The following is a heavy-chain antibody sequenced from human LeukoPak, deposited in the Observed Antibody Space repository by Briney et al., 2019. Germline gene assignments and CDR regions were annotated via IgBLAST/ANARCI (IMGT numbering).Heavy chain of an antibody. D-gene: IGHD1-14*01. J-gene: IGHJ6*03. V-gene: IGHV3-7*01. CDR2: IKQDGRQK. CDR3: ARDRYPENYYYYIDV. Sequence: PGGSLRLPCAASGHPFTQNYKSWVPQAPGKGLVWAANIKQDGRQKLYADSVGGRFPIFRDNAKNSLYLQMNSLGAEDTAVYYCARDRYPENYYYYIDVWGKGTTVTVSS. CDR1: GHPFTQNY.